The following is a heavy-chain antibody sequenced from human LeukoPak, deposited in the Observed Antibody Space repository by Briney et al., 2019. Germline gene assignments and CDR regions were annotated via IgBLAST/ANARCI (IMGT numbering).Heavy chain of an antibody. Sequence: GGSLRLSCVGSGFTFNDYWIHWVRQAPGKGLVWVSAIKTDGSATQYADSVKGRFAISRDNAKNTVYLQMNSLRDEDTAVYYCVRDRTVSTILDYWGQGTLVTVSS. CDR1: GFTFNDYW. J-gene: IGHJ4*02. CDR3: VRDRTVSTILDY. D-gene: IGHD5/OR15-5a*01. V-gene: IGHV3-74*03. CDR2: IKTDGSAT.